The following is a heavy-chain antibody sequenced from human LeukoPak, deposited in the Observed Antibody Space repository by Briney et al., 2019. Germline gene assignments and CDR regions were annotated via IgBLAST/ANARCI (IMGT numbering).Heavy chain of an antibody. CDR1: GYTFTSYA. CDR2: INAGNGNT. V-gene: IGHV1-3*01. D-gene: IGHD6-19*01. CDR3: ARGGYSSGWYNYFDY. J-gene: IGHJ4*02. Sequence: GASVEVSCKASGYTFTSYAMHWVRQAPGQRLEWMGWINAGNGNTKYSQKFQGRVTITRDTSASTAYMELSSLRSEDTAVYYCARGGYSSGWYNYFDYWGQGTLVTVSS.